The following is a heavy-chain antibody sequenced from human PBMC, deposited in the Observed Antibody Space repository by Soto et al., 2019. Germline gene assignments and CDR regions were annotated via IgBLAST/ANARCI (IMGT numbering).Heavy chain of an antibody. V-gene: IGHV3-23*01. J-gene: IGHJ3*01. CDR3: TWSLVARDAFDE. CDR2: ISGSGDRT. D-gene: IGHD5-12*01. Sequence: LRLSCAASVFTFSTSVMSWVRQAPGKGLQWVSSISGSGDRTYYADSVKGRFTVSRDNSKNTLYLDMNTVTADDTALYYCTWSLVARDAFDEWGQGTMVTVSS. CDR1: VFTFSTSV.